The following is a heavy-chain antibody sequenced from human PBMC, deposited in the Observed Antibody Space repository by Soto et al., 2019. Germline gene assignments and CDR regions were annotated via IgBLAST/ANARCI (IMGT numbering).Heavy chain of an antibody. CDR1: GGSMSEYF. D-gene: IGHD3-10*01. CDR2: VYYLGST. V-gene: IGHV4-59*01. CDR3: ARDGYDGSGSPYPAY. J-gene: IGHJ4*02. Sequence: PSKTLSLTCTVAGGSMSEYFWSWIRQSPGKGLEWIGYVYYLGSTDYNPSLKSRVTISVDTSKRQFSLKLSSVTVAETAVYYCARDGYDGSGSPYPAYWGPGAQVTVSS.